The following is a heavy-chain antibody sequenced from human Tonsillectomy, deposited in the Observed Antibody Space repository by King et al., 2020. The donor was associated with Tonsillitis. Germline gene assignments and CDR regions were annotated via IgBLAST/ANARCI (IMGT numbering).Heavy chain of an antibody. D-gene: IGHD3-16*02. CDR1: GFTFSNAW. Sequence: DVQLVESGGGLVKPGGSLRLSCAASGFTFSNAWMSWVRQAPGKGLEWVGRIKSKTDGGTTDYAAPVKGRFTISRDDSKNTLYLQMNSLKTEDTAVYYWTTEMITFGGVIENWGQGTLVTVSS. CDR3: TTEMITFGGVIEN. CDR2: IKSKTDGGTT. J-gene: IGHJ4*02. V-gene: IGHV3-15*01.